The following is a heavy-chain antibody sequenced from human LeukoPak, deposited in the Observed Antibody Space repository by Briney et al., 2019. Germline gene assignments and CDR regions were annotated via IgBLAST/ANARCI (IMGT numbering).Heavy chain of an antibody. CDR2: IYPGDSDT. J-gene: IGHJ3*01. D-gene: IGHD6-19*01. V-gene: IGHV5-51*01. CDR3: ARQKYSSGHDGFDV. Sequence: GESLKISCKVSGYTFSTYWNGWVRQMPGKGLEWMGIIYPGDSDTRYNPSFQGQVTISADKSINTAYLQWSSLKASATGIYYCARQKYSSGHDGFDVWGQGTMVTVSS. CDR1: GYTFSTYW.